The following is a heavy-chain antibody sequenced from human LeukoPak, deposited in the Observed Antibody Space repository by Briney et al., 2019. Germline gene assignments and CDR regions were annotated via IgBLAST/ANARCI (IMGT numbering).Heavy chain of an antibody. CDR1: GFTFSSYA. CDR3: ARDPAIPSSGWGSVGFDY. D-gene: IGHD6-19*01. V-gene: IGHV3-30-3*01. Sequence: GGSLRLSCAASGFTFSSYAMHWVRQAPGKGLEWVAVISYDGSNKYYADSVKGRFTISRDNSKNTLYLQMNSLRAEDTAVYYCARDPAIPSSGWGSVGFDYWGQGTLVTVSS. J-gene: IGHJ4*02. CDR2: ISYDGSNK.